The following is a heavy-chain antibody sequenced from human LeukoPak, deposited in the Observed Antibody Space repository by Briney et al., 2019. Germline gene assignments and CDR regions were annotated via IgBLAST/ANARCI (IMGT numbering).Heavy chain of an antibody. Sequence: PSETLSLTCAVYGGSFSGYYWSWVRQPPGKGLEGRGEINHSGSTNYNPSLTSRVTISVDTSKNQFSLKLSSVTAADTAVYYCVRSPPHCSGGSCYSGLFDYWGQGTLVTVSS. CDR1: GGSFSGYY. CDR2: INHSGST. J-gene: IGHJ4*02. CDR3: VRSPPHCSGGSCYSGLFDY. D-gene: IGHD2-15*01. V-gene: IGHV4-34*01.